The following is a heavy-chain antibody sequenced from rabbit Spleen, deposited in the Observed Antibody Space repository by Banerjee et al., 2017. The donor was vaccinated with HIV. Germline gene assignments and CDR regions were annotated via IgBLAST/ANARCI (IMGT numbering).Heavy chain of an antibody. CDR3: ARDLDGVIGWNFGW. Sequence: QQQLEESGGGLVKPGGTLTLTCKASGFSFSAGYDMCWVRQAPGKGLEWIACIAAGSSDSTYFANWAKGRFTISKTSSTTVTLQMTSLTAADTATYFCARDLDGVIGWNFGWWGPGTLVTVS. J-gene: IGHJ4*01. V-gene: IGHV1S45*01. CDR2: IAAGSSDST. D-gene: IGHD1-1*01. CDR1: GFSFSAGYD.